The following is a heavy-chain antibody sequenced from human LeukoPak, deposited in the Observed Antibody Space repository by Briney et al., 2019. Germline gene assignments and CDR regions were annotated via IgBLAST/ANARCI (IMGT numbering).Heavy chain of an antibody. CDR3: ANAGYSSGWPNFDY. V-gene: IGHV3-23*01. J-gene: IGHJ4*02. D-gene: IGHD6-19*01. Sequence: GGSLRLSCAASGFTFSSYAMSWVRQAPGKGLEWVSAISGSGGSTYYADSVKGRFTISRDNSKNTLYLQMNSLRAEDTAVYYCANAGYSSGWPNFDYWGQGTLVTVSS. CDR2: ISGSGGST. CDR1: GFTFSSYA.